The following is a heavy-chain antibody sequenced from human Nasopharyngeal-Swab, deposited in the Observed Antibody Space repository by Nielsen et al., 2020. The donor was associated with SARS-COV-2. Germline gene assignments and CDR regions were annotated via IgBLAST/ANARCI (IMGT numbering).Heavy chain of an antibody. CDR1: GFPFRSYA. Sequence: GESLKISCAASGFPFRSYAISWVRQAPGKGLEWVSVISGSDYNTYYADSVKGRFTISRDNSKNTVNLQMNSLRAEDTAIYYCAKDRDSGDDSDDYYHYYGMDVWGQGTTVTVSS. J-gene: IGHJ6*02. CDR3: AKDRDSGDDSDDYYHYYGMDV. V-gene: IGHV3-23*01. CDR2: ISGSDYNT. D-gene: IGHD5-12*01.